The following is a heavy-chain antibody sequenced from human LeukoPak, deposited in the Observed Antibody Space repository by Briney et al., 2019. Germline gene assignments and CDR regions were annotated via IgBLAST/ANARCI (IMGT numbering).Heavy chain of an antibody. Sequence: SETLSLTCTVSGGSISSYYWSWIRRPPGKGLEWIGYIYYSGSTKYNPSLKSRVTIPVDMSKNQFSLKLSSVTAADTAVYYCARGGPVGSWFDPWGQGTLVSVSS. CDR1: GGSISSYY. CDR3: ARGGPVGSWFDP. J-gene: IGHJ5*02. D-gene: IGHD1-26*01. V-gene: IGHV4-59*01. CDR2: IYYSGST.